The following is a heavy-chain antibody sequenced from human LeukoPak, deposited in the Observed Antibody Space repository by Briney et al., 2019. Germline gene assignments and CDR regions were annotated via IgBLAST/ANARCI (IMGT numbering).Heavy chain of an antibody. V-gene: IGHV3-66*03. D-gene: IGHD5-12*01. CDR3: ARSAAAGRIVATFDY. Sequence: GGSLRLSCTVSGFTVSSNSMSWVRQAPGKGLEWVSFIYSDNTHYADSVKGRFTISRDKSKNTLYLQMNSLRGEDTAVYYCARSAAAGRIVATFDYWGQGTLVTVSS. CDR2: IYSDNT. J-gene: IGHJ4*02. CDR1: GFTVSSNS.